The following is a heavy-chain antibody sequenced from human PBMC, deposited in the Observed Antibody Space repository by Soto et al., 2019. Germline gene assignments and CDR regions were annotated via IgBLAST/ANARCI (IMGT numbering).Heavy chain of an antibody. CDR3: TTDQGDIVVVVAATPNGMDV. V-gene: IGHV3-15*01. Sequence: EVQLVESGGGLVKPGGSLRLSCAASGFTFSNAWMSWVRQAPGKGLGWVGGIKSKTDGGATDYAAPVKGRFTTSDNDSKNPLYLQMTSLKTEDTAVYYCTTDQGDIVVVVAATPNGMDVWGQGTTVTVSS. D-gene: IGHD2-15*01. J-gene: IGHJ6*02. CDR1: GFTFSNAW. CDR2: IKSKTDGGAT.